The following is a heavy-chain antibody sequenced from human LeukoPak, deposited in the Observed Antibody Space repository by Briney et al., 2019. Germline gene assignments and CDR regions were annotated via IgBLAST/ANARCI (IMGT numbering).Heavy chain of an antibody. CDR1: GESFSGYY. V-gene: IGHV4-34*01. CDR3: GRLDTMRSGSYNYYYYMDV. Sequence: PSETLSLTCAVYGESFSGYYWSWIRQPPGKGLEWVGEIHHSGSTNYNPSLKSRVTISVDTSKNQFSLRLSSVTAADTAVYYCGRLDTMRSGSYNYYYYMDVWGKGTTVTISS. CDR2: IHHSGST. D-gene: IGHD3-10*01. J-gene: IGHJ6*03.